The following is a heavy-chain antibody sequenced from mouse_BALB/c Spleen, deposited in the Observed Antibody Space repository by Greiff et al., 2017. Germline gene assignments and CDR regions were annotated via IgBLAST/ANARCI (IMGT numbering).Heavy chain of an antibody. CDR3: ARGGTARVAWFAY. V-gene: IGHV1S137*01. CDR1: GYTFTDYA. Sequence: VQLVESGAELVRPGVSVKISCKGSGYTFTDYAMHWVKQSHAKSLEWIGVISTYYGDASYNQKFKGKATMTVDKSSSTAYMELARLTSEDSAIYYCARGGTARVAWFAYWGQGTLVTVSA. CDR2: ISTYYGDA. D-gene: IGHD3-1*01. J-gene: IGHJ3*01.